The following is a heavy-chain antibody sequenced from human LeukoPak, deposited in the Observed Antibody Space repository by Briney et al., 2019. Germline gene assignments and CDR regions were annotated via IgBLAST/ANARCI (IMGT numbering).Heavy chain of an antibody. Sequence: QPGGSLRLSCAASGFTFSSYSMSWVRQAPGKGLEWVSVIYSGGSTYYADSVKGRFTISRDNSKNTLYLQMNSLRAEDTAVYYCARDSSGWFDPWGQGTLVTVSS. CDR2: IYSGGST. J-gene: IGHJ5*02. V-gene: IGHV3-66*01. CDR1: GFTFSSYS. CDR3: ARDSSGWFDP. D-gene: IGHD6-19*01.